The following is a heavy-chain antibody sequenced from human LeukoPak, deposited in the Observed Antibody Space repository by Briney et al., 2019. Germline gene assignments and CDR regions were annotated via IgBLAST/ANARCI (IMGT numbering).Heavy chain of an antibody. Sequence: SETLSLTCAVYGGSFSGYYWSWIRQPPGKGLEWIGEINHSGSTNYNPSLKSRDTISVDTSKNQFSLKLSSVTAADTAVYYCARGSSSGWYPTYYYYMDVWGKGTTVTVSS. CDR2: INHSGST. CDR1: GGSFSGYY. CDR3: ARGSSSGWYPTYYYYMDV. V-gene: IGHV4-34*01. D-gene: IGHD6-19*01. J-gene: IGHJ6*03.